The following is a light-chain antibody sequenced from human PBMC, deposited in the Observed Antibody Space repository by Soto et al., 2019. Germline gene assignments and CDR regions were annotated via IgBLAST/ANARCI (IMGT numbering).Light chain of an antibody. CDR3: CSYAGSSTSYVV. Sequence: QSALTQPASVSGSPGQSITISCTGTRSDVGSYNLVSWYQQHPGKAPKLIIYQGSKRPSGVSNRFCGSKSGNTASLTISGLQADDEADYYCCSYAGSSTSYVVFGGGTKLTVL. V-gene: IGLV2-23*01. CDR1: RSDVGSYNL. CDR2: QGS. J-gene: IGLJ2*01.